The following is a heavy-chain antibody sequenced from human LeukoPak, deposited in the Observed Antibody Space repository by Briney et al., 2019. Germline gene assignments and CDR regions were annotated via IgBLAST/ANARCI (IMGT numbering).Heavy chain of an antibody. CDR1: GFTFDDYA. V-gene: IGHV3-49*04. D-gene: IGHD2-15*01. J-gene: IGHJ4*02. Sequence: PGRSLRLSCTASGFTFDDYAMSWVRKAPGKGLEWVGFIRSKSYGGTTEYAASVKGRFTISRDDSKSIAYLQMNSLKTEDTAVYYCTRGEVTGTPFDYWGQGTLVTVSS. CDR3: TRGEVTGTPFDY. CDR2: IRSKSYGGTT.